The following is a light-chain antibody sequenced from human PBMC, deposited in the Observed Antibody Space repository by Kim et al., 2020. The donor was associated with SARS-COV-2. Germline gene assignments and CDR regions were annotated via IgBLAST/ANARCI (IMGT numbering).Light chain of an antibody. V-gene: IGKV1-5*03. CDR2: RTS. Sequence: SASVEDTVTITCRASQSITTWLAWYKQKPGKAPKLLIYRTSGLESGVPSRFSGSGYGTEFTLTISSLQPDDFATYYCQQYSLYWTFGQGTKVDIK. J-gene: IGKJ1*01. CDR1: QSITTW. CDR3: QQYSLYWT.